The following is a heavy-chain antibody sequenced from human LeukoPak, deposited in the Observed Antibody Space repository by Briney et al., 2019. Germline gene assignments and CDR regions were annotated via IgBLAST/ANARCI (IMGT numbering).Heavy chain of an antibody. Sequence: GGSLRLSCAASGFTFSSYWMSWVRQAPGKGLEWVANIKQDGSEKYYVDSVKGRFTISRDNAKNSLYLQMNSLRAEDTAVYYCARDSIQLWSYFDYWGQGTLVTVSS. CDR3: ARDSIQLWSYFDY. CDR2: IKQDGSEK. D-gene: IGHD5-18*01. CDR1: GFTFSSYW. J-gene: IGHJ4*02. V-gene: IGHV3-7*01.